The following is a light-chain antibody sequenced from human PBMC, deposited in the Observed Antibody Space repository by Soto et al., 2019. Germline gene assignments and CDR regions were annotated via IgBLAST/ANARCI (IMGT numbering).Light chain of an antibody. Sequence: EIVLTQSPGTLSLSPGASATLSCRASQSVGRNYLAWFQHKPDQAPRLLIYDASNRATGVPDRFSGSGSGTDFTLSVTRLEPEDFAVYYVHQYAVSPLTFGGGTTVEIK. V-gene: IGKV3-20*01. CDR1: QSVGRNY. CDR2: DAS. J-gene: IGKJ4*01. CDR3: HQYAVSPLT.